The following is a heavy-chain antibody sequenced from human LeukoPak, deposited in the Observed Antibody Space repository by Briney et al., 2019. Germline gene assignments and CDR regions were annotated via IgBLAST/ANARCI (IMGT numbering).Heavy chain of an antibody. CDR1: GGSISSYY. CDR2: IYTSGST. Sequence: SETLSLTCTVSGGSISSYYWSWIRQPAGKGLEWIGRIYTSGSTNYNPSLTSRVTMSVDTAKNQFSLKLSSVTAADTAVYYCARQPGYSSSWNFDYWGQGTLVTVSS. D-gene: IGHD6-13*01. V-gene: IGHV4-4*07. J-gene: IGHJ4*02. CDR3: ARQPGYSSSWNFDY.